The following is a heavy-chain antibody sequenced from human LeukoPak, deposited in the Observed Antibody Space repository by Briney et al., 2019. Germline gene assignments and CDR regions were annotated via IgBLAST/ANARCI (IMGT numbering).Heavy chain of an antibody. Sequence: SETLSLTCTVSGCSISSYYWSWIRQPPGKGLEWIGDIYYSGSTNYNPSLKSRVTISVDTSTHQSSLKLSSVTAADTAVYYCARDLGVFGVETYPTWYFDLWGRGTLVTVSS. CDR1: GCSISSYY. J-gene: IGHJ2*01. D-gene: IGHD3-3*01. V-gene: IGHV4-59*01. CDR2: IYYSGST. CDR3: ARDLGVFGVETYPTWYFDL.